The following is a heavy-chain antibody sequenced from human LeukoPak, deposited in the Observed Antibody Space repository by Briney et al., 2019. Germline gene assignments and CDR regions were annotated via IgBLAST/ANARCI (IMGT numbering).Heavy chain of an antibody. Sequence: GGSLRLSCAASGFTFSSYEMNWVRQAPGKGLEWVSYTSSSGTAVYYADSVKGRFTISRDNAKNSLYLQMNSLRAEDTAVYYCARDDLEMASSAFDIWGQGTMVTVSS. V-gene: IGHV3-48*03. CDR1: GFTFSSYE. J-gene: IGHJ3*02. D-gene: IGHD5-24*01. CDR3: ARDDLEMASSAFDI. CDR2: TSSSGTAV.